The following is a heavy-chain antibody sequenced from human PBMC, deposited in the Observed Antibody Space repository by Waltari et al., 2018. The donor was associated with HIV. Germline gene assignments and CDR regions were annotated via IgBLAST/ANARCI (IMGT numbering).Heavy chain of an antibody. D-gene: IGHD1-1*01. V-gene: IGHV1-18*01. CDR1: GYTFPSYC. CDR3: ARDLAASAWNDGPGPDY. CDR2: IRAYNGNT. J-gene: IGHJ4*02. Sequence: QVQLVQSGAEVKKPGASVKVSCKDSGYTFPSYCIRWLRQAPGQGLEWMGWIRAYNGNTNYAQKLQGRVTMTTDTSTSTAYMELRSLRSDDTAVYYCARDLAASAWNDGPGPDYWGQGTLVTVSS.